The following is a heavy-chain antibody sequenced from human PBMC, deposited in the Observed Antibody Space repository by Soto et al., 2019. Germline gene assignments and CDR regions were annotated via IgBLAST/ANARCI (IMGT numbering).Heavy chain of an antibody. D-gene: IGHD3-9*01. Sequence: PGESLKISCKGSGYSFTNYWISWVRQMPGKGLEWMGRIDPSDSYTNYSPSFQGHVTILADKSISTAYLQWSSLRASDTAMYYCARHYDILTGFVYWGQGTQVTVSS. J-gene: IGHJ4*02. V-gene: IGHV5-10-1*01. CDR3: ARHYDILTGFVY. CDR1: GYSFTNYW. CDR2: IDPSDSYT.